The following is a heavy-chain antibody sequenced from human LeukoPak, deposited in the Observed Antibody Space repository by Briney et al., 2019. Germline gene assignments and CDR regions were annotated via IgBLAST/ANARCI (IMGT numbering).Heavy chain of an antibody. CDR3: ARDSRGYSYGFTFDY. J-gene: IGHJ4*02. Sequence: PGGSLRLSCAASGFTFSSYSMNWVRQAPGKGLEWVAYISSSSSTIYYADSVKGRFTISRDNANNSLYLQMNSLRDEDTAVYYCARDSRGYSYGFTFDYWGQGTLVTVSS. CDR2: ISSSSSTI. D-gene: IGHD5-18*01. V-gene: IGHV3-48*02. CDR1: GFTFSSYS.